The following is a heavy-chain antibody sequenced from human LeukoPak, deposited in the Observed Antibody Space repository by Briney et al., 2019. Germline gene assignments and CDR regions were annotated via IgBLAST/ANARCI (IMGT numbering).Heavy chain of an antibody. CDR3: ARDKEAMIVVATRLFDY. CDR1: GYTFTGYY. V-gene: IGHV1-2*06. J-gene: IGHJ4*02. Sequence: ASVKVSRKASGYTFTGYYMHWVRQAPGQGLEWMGRINPNSGGTNYAQKFQGRVTMTRDTSISTAYMELSRLRSDDTAVYYCARDKEAMIVVATRLFDYWGQGTLVTVSS. D-gene: IGHD3-22*01. CDR2: INPNSGGT.